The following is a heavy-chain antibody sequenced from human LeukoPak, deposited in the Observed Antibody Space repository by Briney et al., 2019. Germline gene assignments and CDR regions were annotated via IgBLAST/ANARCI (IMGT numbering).Heavy chain of an antibody. CDR3: ARVTSRLGVCDY. CDR1: SYSISSGYY. CDR2: IYHSGNT. D-gene: IGHD2-8*01. J-gene: IGHJ4*02. V-gene: IGHV4-38-2*02. Sequence: SETLSLTCTVSSYSISSGYYWGWIRQPPGKGLEWIGNIYHSGNTYYKPSLKSRVTISVDTSKNQFSLKLSSVTAADTAVYYCARVTSRLGVCDYWGQGTLVTVSS.